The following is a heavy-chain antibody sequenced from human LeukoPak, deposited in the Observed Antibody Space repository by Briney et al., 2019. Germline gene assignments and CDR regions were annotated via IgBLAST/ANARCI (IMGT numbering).Heavy chain of an antibody. J-gene: IGHJ6*02. Sequence: SVKVSCKASEGTFSSYAISWVRQAPGQGLEWMGRIIPILGIANYAQKFQGRVTITADKSTSTAYMELSSLRSEDTAVYYCARDDTIFGVVTYYYYYGMDVWGQGTTVTVSS. CDR1: EGTFSSYA. CDR3: ARDDTIFGVVTYYYYYGMDV. CDR2: IIPILGIA. D-gene: IGHD3-3*01. V-gene: IGHV1-69*04.